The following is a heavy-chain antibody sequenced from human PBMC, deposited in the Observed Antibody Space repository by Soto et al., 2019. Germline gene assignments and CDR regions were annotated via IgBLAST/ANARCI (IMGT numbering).Heavy chain of an antibody. J-gene: IGHJ4*02. CDR2: IYWDDDK. CDR1: GFSLTTRGVG. V-gene: IGHV2-5*02. Sequence: QITLNESGPTVVRPTETLTLTCRFSGFSLTTRGVGVGWIRQSPGKAPEWLALIYWDDDKRYSASLKSRLTITKDTSKNQVVLTVSDLDPTDTATYYCAHRVLRTVFGLVTKTAIYFDFWGQGTPVAVSS. D-gene: IGHD3-3*01. CDR3: AHRVLRTVFGLVTKTAIYFDF.